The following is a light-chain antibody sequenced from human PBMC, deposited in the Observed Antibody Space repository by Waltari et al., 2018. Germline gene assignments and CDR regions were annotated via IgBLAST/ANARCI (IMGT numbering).Light chain of an antibody. CDR2: GAS. CDR1: QGINVY. CDR3: QHYSNYPFT. V-gene: IGKV1-16*01. Sequence: DIQMTQSPSSLSASVGDRVTITCRASQGINVYLAWFQQKAGRAPKSLIKGASSLQSGVPSRFSGSGSGTDFTLTINSLQPEDSGTYYCQHYSNYPFTFGPGTKVDIK. J-gene: IGKJ3*01.